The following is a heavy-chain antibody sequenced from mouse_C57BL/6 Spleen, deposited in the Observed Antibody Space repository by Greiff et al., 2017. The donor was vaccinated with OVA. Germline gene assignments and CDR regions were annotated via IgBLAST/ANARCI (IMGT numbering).Heavy chain of an antibody. J-gene: IGHJ3*01. Sequence: VQLQQSGPELVKPGASVKISCKASGYAFSSSWMNWVKQRPGQGLEWIGRIYPGDGDTNYNGKFKGKATLTADKSSSTAYMQLSSLTSEDSAVYFCARSNSNYVAWFAYWGQGTLVTVSA. V-gene: IGHV1-82*01. D-gene: IGHD2-5*01. CDR3: ARSNSNYVAWFAY. CDR1: GYAFSSSW. CDR2: IYPGDGDT.